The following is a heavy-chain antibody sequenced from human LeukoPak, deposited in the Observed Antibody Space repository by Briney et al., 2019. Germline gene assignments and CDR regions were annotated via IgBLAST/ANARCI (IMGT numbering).Heavy chain of an antibody. CDR1: GYTFTGYY. Sequence: GASVKVSCKASGYTFTGYYMHWVRQAPGQGLEWMGWINPNSGGTNYAQKFQGRVTMTRDTSTSTAYMELSRLRSDDTAVYYCARGLGLRYFDWLLFDYWGQGTLVTVSS. D-gene: IGHD3-9*01. V-gene: IGHV1-2*02. CDR3: ARGLGLRYFDWLLFDY. J-gene: IGHJ4*02. CDR2: INPNSGGT.